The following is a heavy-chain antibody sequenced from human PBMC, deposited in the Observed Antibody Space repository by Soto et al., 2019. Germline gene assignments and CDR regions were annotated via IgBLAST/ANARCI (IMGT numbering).Heavy chain of an antibody. CDR3: TRRGRQHANWFDP. V-gene: IGHV1-69*06. CDR1: GGTFNSYS. Sequence: QVQLVQSGAEVKTPGSSVKVSCKASGGTFNSYSIDWVRQAPGQGFEWMGGIIPMSGRPDYAQRFQGRVTFSADKSTHTVYMEVNSLTHEDTAVYYGTRRGRQHANWFDPWGQGTLVTVSS. CDR2: IIPMSGRP. J-gene: IGHJ5*02.